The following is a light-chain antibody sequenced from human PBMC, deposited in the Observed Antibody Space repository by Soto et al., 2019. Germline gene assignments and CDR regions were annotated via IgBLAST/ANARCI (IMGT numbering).Light chain of an antibody. CDR1: KRGVYSSSNKNY. J-gene: IGKJ1*01. CDR3: QQYYTTPWT. Sequence: DLMVFTPPAALLVLFPEEATTNCNSSKRGVYSSSNKNYLAWYQQKPGQPPKALIYWASTRDSGVPDRFSGSGSGTDFTLTISSLQAEDVAVYYCQQYYTTPWTFGRGTKVDIK. CDR2: WAS. V-gene: IGKV4-1*01.